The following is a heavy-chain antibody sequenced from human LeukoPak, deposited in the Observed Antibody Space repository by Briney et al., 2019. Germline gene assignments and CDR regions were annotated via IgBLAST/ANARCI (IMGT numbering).Heavy chain of an antibody. CDR2: INSDGSST. V-gene: IGHV3-74*01. D-gene: IGHD6-13*01. Sequence: GWSLRLSCAASGFTFSTSWMHWVRQAPGKGLVWVSRINSDGSSTGYADSVKGRFTISRDNAENTLYLQMNSLRGEDTAVYYCARGTTAAPKWGQGTLVTASS. CDR1: GFTFSTSW. CDR3: ARGTTAAPK. J-gene: IGHJ4*02.